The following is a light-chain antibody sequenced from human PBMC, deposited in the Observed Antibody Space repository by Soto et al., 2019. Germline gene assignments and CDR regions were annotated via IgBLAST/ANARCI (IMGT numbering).Light chain of an antibody. J-gene: IGLJ3*02. CDR3: AAWDDSLNGWV. V-gene: IGLV1-44*01. Sequence: QAVVTQPPSASGTPGQRVTISCSGSSSNIGINTVNWYQQLPGTAPKLLIFSNYQRPSGVPDRFSGSKSGTSASLAISGLQSEDEADYSCAAWDDSLNGWVFGGGTKLTVL. CDR1: SSNIGINT. CDR2: SNY.